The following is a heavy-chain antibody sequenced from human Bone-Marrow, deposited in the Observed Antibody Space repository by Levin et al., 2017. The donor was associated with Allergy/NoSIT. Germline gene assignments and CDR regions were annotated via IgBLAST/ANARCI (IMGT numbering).Heavy chain of an antibody. Sequence: GESLKISCAASGFTFSSYAMSWVRQAPGKGLEWLSAISGGGGSIFYADSVRGRFTISRDNSKNTLYLQVNSLRAEDTAIYYCAKHYGSGTYYNYLDFWGQGTLVTVSS. CDR2: ISGGGGSI. V-gene: IGHV3-23*01. J-gene: IGHJ4*02. D-gene: IGHD3-10*01. CDR3: AKHYGSGTYYNYLDF. CDR1: GFTFSSYA.